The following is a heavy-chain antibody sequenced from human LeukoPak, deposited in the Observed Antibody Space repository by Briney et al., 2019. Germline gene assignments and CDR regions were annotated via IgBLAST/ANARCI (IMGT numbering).Heavy chain of an antibody. Sequence: PSQTLSLTCTVSGGSISSGDYYWSWIRQPPGKGLEWIGYIYNTGSTYYNPSLKSRVTISVDTSKNHFSLNLRSVTAADTAVYYCARAGYSSRWGTLDSWGQGTLVTVSS. CDR2: IYNTGST. D-gene: IGHD6-13*01. CDR1: GGSISSGDYY. J-gene: IGHJ4*02. CDR3: ARAGYSSRWGTLDS. V-gene: IGHV4-30-4*08.